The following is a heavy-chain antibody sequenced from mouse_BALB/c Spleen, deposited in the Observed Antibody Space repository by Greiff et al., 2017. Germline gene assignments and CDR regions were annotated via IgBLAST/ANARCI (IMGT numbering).Heavy chain of an antibody. J-gene: IGHJ3*01. D-gene: IGHD2-4*01. CDR1: GYAFSSYW. CDR2: IYPGDGDT. V-gene: IGHV1-80*01. CDR3: ARGTDYGWAY. Sequence: QVQLKESGAELVRPGSSVKISCKASGYAFSSYWMNWVKQRPGQGLEWIGQIYPGDGDTNYNGKFKGKATLTADKSSSTAYMQLSSLTSEDSAVYFCARGTDYGWAYWGQGTLVTVSA.